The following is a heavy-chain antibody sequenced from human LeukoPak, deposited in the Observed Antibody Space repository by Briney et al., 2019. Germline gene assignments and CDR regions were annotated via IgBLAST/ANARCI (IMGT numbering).Heavy chain of an antibody. CDR1: GGTFSSYA. V-gene: IGHV1-69*04. J-gene: IGHJ3*02. CDR3: ARGPRITMIVFFDI. D-gene: IGHD3-22*01. CDR2: IIPILGIA. Sequence: SVKVSCKASGGTFSSYAISWVRQAPGQGLEWMGRIIPILGIANYAQKFQGRVTITADKSTSTAYMELSSLRSEDTAVYYCARGPRITMIVFFDIWGQGTMVTVSS.